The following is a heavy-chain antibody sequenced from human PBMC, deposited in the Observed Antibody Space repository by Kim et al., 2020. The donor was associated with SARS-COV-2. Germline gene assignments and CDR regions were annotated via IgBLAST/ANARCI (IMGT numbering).Heavy chain of an antibody. J-gene: IGHJ4*02. CDR2: SGST. V-gene: IGHV4-30-4*05. D-gene: IGHD6-19*01. Sequence: SGSTYYHSSLKSRLTISLDTSKNQFSLKLSSVTAADTAVYYCALDSSGFYWGQGTQVTVSS. CDR3: ALDSSGFY.